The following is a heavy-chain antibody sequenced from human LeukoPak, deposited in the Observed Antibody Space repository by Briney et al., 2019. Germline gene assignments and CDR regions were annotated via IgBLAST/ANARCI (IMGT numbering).Heavy chain of an antibody. CDR3: AKDRMNYFDY. Sequence: GGSLRLSCAASGFTFSSYGMHWVRQAPGKGLEWVAAISYDGSNKYYADSVKGRFTISRDNSKNTLYLQMNSLRAEDTAVYYCAKDRMNYFDYWGQGTLVTVSS. J-gene: IGHJ4*02. CDR1: GFTFSSYG. CDR2: ISYDGSNK. V-gene: IGHV3-30*18.